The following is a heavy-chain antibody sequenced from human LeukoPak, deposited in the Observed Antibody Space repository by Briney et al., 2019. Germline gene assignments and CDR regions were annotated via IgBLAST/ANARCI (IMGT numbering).Heavy chain of an antibody. Sequence: PGGSLRLSCADSGFLFSNXXXXXVRQXPXXXXXXXANINXXXSXXTXXXXXXXXXTXSRDNAKKSLYLQMNSLRPEDTAMYYCARDSGYNAFDYWGQGTLVTVSS. D-gene: IGHD5-12*01. CDR2: INXXXSXX. CDR3: ARDSGYNAFDY. J-gene: IGHJ4*02. CDR1: GFLFSNXX. V-gene: IGHV3-7*03.